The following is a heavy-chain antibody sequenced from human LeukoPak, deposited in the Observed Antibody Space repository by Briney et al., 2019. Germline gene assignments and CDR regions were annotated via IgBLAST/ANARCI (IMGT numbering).Heavy chain of an antibody. CDR3: ARDPREDGYNANFDY. CDR1: GFTFSSYW. CDR2: IKQDGSEK. D-gene: IGHD5-24*01. J-gene: IGHJ4*02. Sequence: PGGSLRLSCAASGFTFSSYWMSWVRQAPGKGLEWVANIKQDGSEKYYVDSVKGRFTISRDNAKNSLYLQMNSLRAEDTAVYYCARDPREDGYNANFDYWGQGTLVTVSS. V-gene: IGHV3-7*01.